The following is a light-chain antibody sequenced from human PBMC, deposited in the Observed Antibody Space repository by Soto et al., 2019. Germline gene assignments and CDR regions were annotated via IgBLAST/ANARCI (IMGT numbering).Light chain of an antibody. CDR1: QSVSSSY. J-gene: IGKJ1*01. Sequence: ELTQSPCTLSVSLGERATVSCRASQSVSSSYLAWYQQKRGQAPRLLVYGTSSRATGIPDRFSGSGSGTQFTLTISSLRPDHFATYFFHQYDTYSFGQGTKVDIK. V-gene: IGKV3-20*01. CDR2: GTS. CDR3: HQYDTYS.